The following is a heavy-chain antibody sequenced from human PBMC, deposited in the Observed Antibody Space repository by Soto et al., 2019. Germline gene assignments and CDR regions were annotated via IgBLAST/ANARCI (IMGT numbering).Heavy chain of an antibody. CDR1: GGSFSGYY. CDR3: ARGRITVTTHFDY. J-gene: IGHJ4*02. V-gene: IGHV4-34*01. D-gene: IGHD4-17*01. Sequence: QVQLQQWGAGLLKPSETLSLTCAVYGGSFSGYYWSWIRQSPGKGLEWLGEINHRGSTNYNPSLTRRVTISLDTSKIQFSLKLISVTAADTAVYYCARGRITVTTHFDYWGQGTLVTVSS. CDR2: INHRGST.